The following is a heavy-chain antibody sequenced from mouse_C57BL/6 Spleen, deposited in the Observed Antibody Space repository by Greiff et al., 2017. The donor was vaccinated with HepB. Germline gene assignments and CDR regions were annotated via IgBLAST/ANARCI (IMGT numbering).Heavy chain of an antibody. CDR1: GYAFSSYW. D-gene: IGHD2-5*01. V-gene: IGHV1-80*01. Sequence: VKLQQSGAELVKPGASVKISCKASGYAFSSYWMNWVKQRPGKGLEWIGQIYPGDGDTNYNGKFKGKATLTADKSSSTAYMQLSSLTSEDSAVYFCARAYYSNWGFAYWGQGTLVTVSA. J-gene: IGHJ3*01. CDR3: ARAYYSNWGFAY. CDR2: IYPGDGDT.